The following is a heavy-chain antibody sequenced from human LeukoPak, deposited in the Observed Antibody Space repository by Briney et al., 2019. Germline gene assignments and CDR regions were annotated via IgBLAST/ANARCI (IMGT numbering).Heavy chain of an antibody. D-gene: IGHD3-10*01. CDR3: ARDQRAEGFGELYDY. CDR2: ISAYNGNT. CDR1: GYTFTSYG. J-gene: IGHJ4*02. Sequence: EASVTVSCKASGYTFTSYGISWVRQAPGQGLEWMGWISAYNGNTNYAQKLQGRVTMTTDTSTGTAYMELRSLRSDDTAVYYCARDQRAEGFGELYDYWGQGTLVTVSS. V-gene: IGHV1-18*04.